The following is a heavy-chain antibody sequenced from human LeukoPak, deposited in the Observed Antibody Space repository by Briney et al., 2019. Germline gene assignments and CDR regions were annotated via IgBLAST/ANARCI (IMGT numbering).Heavy chain of an antibody. CDR2: TYTSGST. J-gene: IGHJ4*02. V-gene: IGHV4-61*02. D-gene: IGHD2-21*01. Sequence: PSETLSLTCTVSGGSISSGSYYWSWIRQPAGKGLEWIGRTYTSGSTNYNPSLKSRVSISLDTSQNQFSLKMTSLTAADTAVYYCVRVCCGGVRTFDYWGQGTLVAVSS. CDR1: GGSISSGSYY. CDR3: VRVCCGGVRTFDY.